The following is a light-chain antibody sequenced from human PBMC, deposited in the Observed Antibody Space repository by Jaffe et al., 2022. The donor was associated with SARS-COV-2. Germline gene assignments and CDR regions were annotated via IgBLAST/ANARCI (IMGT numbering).Light chain of an antibody. J-gene: IGKJ4*01. Sequence: EIVLTQSPGTLSLSPGERATLSCRASQSVNSDYLAWYQQKPGQAPRLVIYGPSIRATGVPDRFSVSGSGTDFSLTISGLEPEDFAVYYCQQYDSSPLTFGGGTKVEIK. V-gene: IGKV3-20*01. CDR2: GPS. CDR3: QQYDSSPLT. CDR1: QSVNSDY.